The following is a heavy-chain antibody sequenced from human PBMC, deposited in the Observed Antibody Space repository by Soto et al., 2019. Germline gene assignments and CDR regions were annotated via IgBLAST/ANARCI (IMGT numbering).Heavy chain of an antibody. CDR3: ARVWGYYSNYNSDAFDI. CDR2: IIPILGIA. V-gene: IGHV1-69*02. CDR1: GGTFSSYT. D-gene: IGHD4-4*01. Sequence: SVKVSCKASGGTFSSYTISWVRQAPGQGLEWMGRIIPILGIANYAQKFQGRVTITADKSTSTAYMELSSLRSEDTAVYYCARVWGYYSNYNSDAFDIWGQGTMVTVSS. J-gene: IGHJ3*02.